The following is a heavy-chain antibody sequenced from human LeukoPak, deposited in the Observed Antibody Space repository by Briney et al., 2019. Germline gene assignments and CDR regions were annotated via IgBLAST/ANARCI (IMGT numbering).Heavy chain of an antibody. CDR2: ISSSSSYI. J-gene: IGHJ5*02. Sequence: PGGSLRLSCAASGFTFSNYWMNWVRQAPGKGLEWVSSISSSSSYIYYADSVKGRFTISRDNAKNSLYLQMNSLRAEDTAVYYCARRSTNWFDPWGQGTLVTVSS. CDR3: ARRSTNWFDP. CDR1: GFTFSNYW. V-gene: IGHV3-21*01.